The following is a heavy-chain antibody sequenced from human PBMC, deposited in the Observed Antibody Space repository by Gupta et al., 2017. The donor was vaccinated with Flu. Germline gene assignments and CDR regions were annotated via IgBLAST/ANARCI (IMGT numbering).Heavy chain of an antibody. Sequence: EVQLVESGGGLIQPGRSLRLSCTASGFTFGDYAMSWVRQAPGKGLEWVGFIRSKADGGTTEYAASVKGRFTISRDDSKSLAYLQMNSLKTEDTAVYYCTSPMIIFGGVVVYQVYWGQGTLVTVSS. CDR3: TSPMIIFGGVVVYQVY. CDR1: GFTFGDYA. D-gene: IGHD3-16*02. J-gene: IGHJ4*02. CDR2: IRSKADGGTT. V-gene: IGHV3-49*04.